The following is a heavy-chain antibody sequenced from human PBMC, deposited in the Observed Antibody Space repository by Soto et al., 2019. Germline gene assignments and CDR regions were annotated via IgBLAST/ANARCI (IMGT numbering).Heavy chain of an antibody. J-gene: IGHJ4*02. CDR3: ARDDGSGTPFEY. V-gene: IGHV3-74*01. CDR1: GFTFSNYW. Sequence: EVQLVQSGGGLVQPGGSLRLSCAASGFTFSNYWIHWVRQAPGKGLVHVSRITSDGTDRAYADSVKGRFTISRDNAKNMVYLQMNSLRAEDTAVYYCARDDGSGTPFEYWGQGTLVTVSS. D-gene: IGHD2-15*01. CDR2: ITSDGTDR.